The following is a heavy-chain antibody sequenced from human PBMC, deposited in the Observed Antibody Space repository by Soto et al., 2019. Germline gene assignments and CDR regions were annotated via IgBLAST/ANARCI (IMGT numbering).Heavy chain of an antibody. V-gene: IGHV6-1*01. J-gene: IGHJ4*02. D-gene: IGHD6-13*01. CDR2: TYYRSKLYN. CDR3: ARDQSGIAAAGSFDY. CDR1: GDSVSSNSSA. Sequence: SQTLSLPCAISGDSVSSNSSAWNFIRQSPSRGLEWLGRTYYRSKLYNDYAVSVKSRITINPDTSKNQFSLQLNSVTPEDTAVYYCARDQSGIAAAGSFDYWGQGTLVTVSS.